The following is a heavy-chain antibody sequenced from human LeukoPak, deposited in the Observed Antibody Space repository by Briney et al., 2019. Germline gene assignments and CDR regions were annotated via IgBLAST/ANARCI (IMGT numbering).Heavy chain of an antibody. J-gene: IGHJ4*02. CDR1: GFLFSKYW. CDR2: IKEDDSEI. D-gene: IGHD5-24*01. CDR3: ARLRSLDK. V-gene: IGHV3-7*01. Sequence: GGSQTLFCAASGFLFSKYWMTWARQAPGKGLEWVTNIKEDDSEIFYVECVKGRFTLPRHNAKNSLYLEMSSLRVEGTAVYVCARLRSLDKWGQGTLVTVS.